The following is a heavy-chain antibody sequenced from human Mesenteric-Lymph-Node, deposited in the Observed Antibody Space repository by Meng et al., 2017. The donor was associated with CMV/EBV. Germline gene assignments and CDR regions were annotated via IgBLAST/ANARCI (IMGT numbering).Heavy chain of an antibody. CDR1: GFTFDDYA. J-gene: IGHJ4*02. D-gene: IGHD1-7*01. Sequence: GGSLRLSCAASGFTFDDYAMHWVRQPPGKGLEWVSLITWDGGTTYYADSVKGRFTVSRDNSKKSLYLQMNSLRAEDTAVYYCAPKLELMEYWGQGTLVTVSS. V-gene: IGHV3-43D*03. CDR2: ITWDGGTT. CDR3: APKLELMEY.